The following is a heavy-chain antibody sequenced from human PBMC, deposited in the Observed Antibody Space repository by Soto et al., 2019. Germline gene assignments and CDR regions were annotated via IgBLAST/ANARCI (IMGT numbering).Heavy chain of an antibody. CDR3: ARDIRSAGSNDAFDI. CDR1: GYTFTGYY. D-gene: IGHD1-1*01. J-gene: IGHJ3*02. CDR2: INPNSGGT. Sequence: ASVKVSCKASGYTFTGYYMHWVRQAPGQGLEWMGWINPNSGGTNYAQKFQGWVTMTRDTSISTAYMELSRLRSDDTAVYYCARDIRSAGSNDAFDIWGQGTMVTVSS. V-gene: IGHV1-2*04.